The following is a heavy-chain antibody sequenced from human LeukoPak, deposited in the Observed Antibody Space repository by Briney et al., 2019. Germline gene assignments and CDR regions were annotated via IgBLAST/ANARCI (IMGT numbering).Heavy chain of an antibody. Sequence: GGSLRLSCAASGFTISSYWMSWVRQAPGKGLEWVANIKRDGSEKYYVDSVEGRFTISRDNAKNSLYLQMNSLRVEDTAVYYCVRDDGATKPCWGQGTLVTVSS. J-gene: IGHJ4*02. D-gene: IGHD1-26*01. CDR3: VRDDGATKPC. CDR1: GFTISSYW. CDR2: IKRDGSEK. V-gene: IGHV3-7*01.